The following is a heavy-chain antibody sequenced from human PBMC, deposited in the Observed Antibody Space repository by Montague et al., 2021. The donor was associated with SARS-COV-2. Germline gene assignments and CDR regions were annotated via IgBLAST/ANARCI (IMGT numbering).Heavy chain of an antibody. CDR3: VRGPLTRGGFDK. J-gene: IGHJ4*02. V-gene: IGHV4-39*02. CDR2: IYYTGNT. Sequence: SETLSLTCTVSGGSITNNIDCWAWIRQPPGKGLEWIGSIYYTGNTYYNPSLKSRVTISVVTSKNHFTLKLSSVTAADTAIYYCVRGPLTRGGFDKWGQGALVTVSS. D-gene: IGHD3-10*01. CDR1: GGSITNNIDC.